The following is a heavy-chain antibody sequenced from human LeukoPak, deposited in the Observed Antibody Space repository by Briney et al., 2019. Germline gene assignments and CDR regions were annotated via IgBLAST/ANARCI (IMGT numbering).Heavy chain of an antibody. CDR3: ARQYRLSSSDAYYYGMDV. V-gene: IGHV4-59*08. Sequence: PSDTLSLICTVSGRSISSYYWSWLRQPTGKGLEWIGYIYYSGSNNYNPFLKGRVHISVETSKNQPSLKLSSVTAADTAVYYCARQYRLSSSDAYYYGMDVWGQGTTVTVSS. CDR1: GRSISSYY. D-gene: IGHD6-6*01. J-gene: IGHJ6*02. CDR2: IYYSGSN.